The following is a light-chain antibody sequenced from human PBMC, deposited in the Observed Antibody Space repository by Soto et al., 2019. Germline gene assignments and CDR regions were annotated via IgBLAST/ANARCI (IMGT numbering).Light chain of an antibody. V-gene: IGKV3-11*01. CDR1: QSVNSY. CDR2: EGS. J-gene: IGKJ2*01. Sequence: EIVLKQSPATLSLSPGESATLSCRASQSVNSYLAWYQQKPGQAPRLLIYEGSKRATGIPARFSGSGSGTDFTLTISSLEPEDFAVYYCQHRSNWPETFGQGTNVEI. CDR3: QHRSNWPET.